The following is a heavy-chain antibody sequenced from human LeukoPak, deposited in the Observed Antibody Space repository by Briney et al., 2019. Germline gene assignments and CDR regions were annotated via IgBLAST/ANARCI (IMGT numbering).Heavy chain of an antibody. J-gene: IGHJ4*02. V-gene: IGHV4-34*01. CDR2: INHSGST. D-gene: IGHD4-23*01. CDR1: GGSISPYY. CDR3: ARSGKRRCFDY. Sequence: SETLSLTCTVSGGSISPYYWSWIRQPPGKGLEWIGEINHSGSTNYNPSLKSRVTISVDTSKNQFSLKLSSVTAADTAVYYCARSGKRRCFDYWGQGTLVTVSS.